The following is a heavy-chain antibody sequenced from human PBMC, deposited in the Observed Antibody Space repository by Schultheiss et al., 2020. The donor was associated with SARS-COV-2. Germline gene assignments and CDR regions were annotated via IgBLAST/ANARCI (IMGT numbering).Heavy chain of an antibody. J-gene: IGHJ5*02. CDR1: SGSISSYY. CDR3: ARVERSCSTSCQRWFDP. Sequence: SETLSLTCSVSSGSISSYYWTWIRQPPGKGLEWIGYIYYSGSTNYNPSLKSRVTISVDTSKNQFSLKLSSVTAADTAVYYCARVERSCSTSCQRWFDPWGQGTLVTVSS. CDR2: IYYSGST. V-gene: IGHV4-59*01. D-gene: IGHD2-2*01.